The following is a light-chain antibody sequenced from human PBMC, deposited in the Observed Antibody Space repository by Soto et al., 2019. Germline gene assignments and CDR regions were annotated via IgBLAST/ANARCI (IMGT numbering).Light chain of an antibody. J-gene: IGKJ1*01. CDR2: GAS. CDR1: QIVNNNY. Sequence: EIVLTQSPVTLSLSPGERATLSCRASQIVNNNYLAWYQQKPGQAPRLVIYGASSRATGIPDRFSASGSGTDFTLTISRLEPEDFAVYYCQQYASSPLTFGQGTKVDIK. V-gene: IGKV3-20*01. CDR3: QQYASSPLT.